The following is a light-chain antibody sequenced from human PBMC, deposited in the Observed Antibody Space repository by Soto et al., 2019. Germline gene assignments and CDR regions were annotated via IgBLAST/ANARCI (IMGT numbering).Light chain of an antibody. J-gene: IGKJ1*01. Sequence: EIVLTQSPATLSLSPGERATLSCRASQSVSSYLAWYQQKPGQAPRLLIYDASNRATGIPAKFSGYGSGTDFTLNISSLEPEDSAVYYCQQRSNWPRTFRQGTKVEI. CDR2: DAS. CDR3: QQRSNWPRT. V-gene: IGKV3-11*01. CDR1: QSVSSY.